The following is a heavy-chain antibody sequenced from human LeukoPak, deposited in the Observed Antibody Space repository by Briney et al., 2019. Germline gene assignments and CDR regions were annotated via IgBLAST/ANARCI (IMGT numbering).Heavy chain of an antibody. Sequence: PGGSLRLSCAASGFMFSSYWMSWVRQAPGKGLEWVADIKEDGSEKSYVDSVKGRFTISRDNAKNSLYLQMNSLRAEDTAVYYCARGLLRYFDTSHTYYFDYWGQGTLVTVSS. J-gene: IGHJ4*02. D-gene: IGHD3-9*01. CDR2: IKEDGSEK. CDR3: ARGLLRYFDTSHTYYFDY. CDR1: GFMFSSYW. V-gene: IGHV3-7*01.